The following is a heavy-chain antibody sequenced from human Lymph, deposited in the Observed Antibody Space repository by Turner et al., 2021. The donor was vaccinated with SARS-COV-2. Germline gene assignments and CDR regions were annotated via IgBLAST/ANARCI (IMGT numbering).Heavy chain of an antibody. CDR1: GYTLTELS. J-gene: IGHJ4*02. CDR2: FDPEDGET. V-gene: IGHV1-24*01. D-gene: IGHD1-1*01. Sequence: QVQLVQSGAEVKKPGASVKVSCKVSGYTLTELSIHWVRQAPGKGLEWMGGFDPEDGETIYAQKFQGRVTMTEDTSTDTAYMELSSLRSEDTAVYYCATLKSNWKLLTGRYYFDFWGQGTLVTVSS. CDR3: ATLKSNWKLLTGRYYFDF.